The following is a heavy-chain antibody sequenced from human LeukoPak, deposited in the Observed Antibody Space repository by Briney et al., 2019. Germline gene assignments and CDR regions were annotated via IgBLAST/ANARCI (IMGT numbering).Heavy chain of an antibody. CDR2: ISGSGDLT. CDR1: GLTFSSYA. Sequence: PGGSLRLSCAASGLTFSSYAMSWVRQAPGKGLEWVSVISGSGDLTYYADSVKGRFIISRDNSKNTLYLQMNSLRAEDTAVYYCTREGSTLYYFDYWGQGTLVTVSS. D-gene: IGHD5/OR15-5a*01. V-gene: IGHV3-23*01. J-gene: IGHJ4*02. CDR3: TREGSTLYYFDY.